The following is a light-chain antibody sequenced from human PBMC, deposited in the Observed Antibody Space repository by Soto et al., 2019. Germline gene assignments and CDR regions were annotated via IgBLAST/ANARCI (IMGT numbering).Light chain of an antibody. CDR2: DVT. CDR1: SSDVGGYNY. Sequence: CTKTSSDVGGYNYVSWYQQHPGKAPKLLIYDVTNRPSGVSNRFSGSKSGNTASLTISGLQAEDEADYYCSSYRSSSPVYVFGPGTKVTVL. V-gene: IGLV2-14*03. J-gene: IGLJ1*01. CDR3: SSYRSSSPVYV.